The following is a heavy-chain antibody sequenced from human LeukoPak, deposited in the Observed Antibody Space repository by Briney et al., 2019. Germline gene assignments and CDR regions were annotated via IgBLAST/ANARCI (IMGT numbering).Heavy chain of an antibody. CDR1: GFTFSNAW. J-gene: IGHJ4*02. V-gene: IGHV3-15*01. CDR2: IKSKTYDGTI. D-gene: IGHD1-26*01. Sequence: KSGGSLRLSCAASGFTFSNAWVSWVRQAPGKGLEWVGRIKSKTYDGTIDYAAPVKGRFIISRDDSKNTLYLQMNSLKTEDTAVYYRATDGLLNYFDYWGQGILVTVSS. CDR3: ATDGLLNYFDY.